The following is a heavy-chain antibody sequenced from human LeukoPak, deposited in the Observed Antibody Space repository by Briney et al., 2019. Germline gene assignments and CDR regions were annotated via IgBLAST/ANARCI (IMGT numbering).Heavy chain of an antibody. D-gene: IGHD2-2*01. CDR3: ARLLLGYCSSTSCYENYYYYYGMDV. V-gene: IGHV3-7*01. J-gene: IGHJ6*02. CDR1: GFTFSSYW. CDR2: IKQDGSEK. Sequence: PGGSLRLSCAASGFTFSSYWMSWVRQAPGKGLEWVANIKQDGSEKYYVDSVKGRFTISRDNAKNSLYLQMNSLRAEDTAVYYCARLLLGYCSSTSCYENYYYYYGMDVWGQGTTVTVSS.